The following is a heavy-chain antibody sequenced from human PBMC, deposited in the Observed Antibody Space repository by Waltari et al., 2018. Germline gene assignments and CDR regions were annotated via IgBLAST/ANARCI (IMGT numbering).Heavy chain of an antibody. CDR2: INHRGST. J-gene: IGHJ6*03. V-gene: IGHV4-34*01. D-gene: IGHD5-12*01. Sequence: QVQLQQWGAGLLKPSETLSLTCAVYGGSFSGYYWSWIRQPPGKGLEWMREINHRGSTNNNPALKSRVTISVDTSKNQFSLKLSSVTAADTAVYYCARGAEMATITGLGYYYYMDVWGKGTTVTVSS. CDR3: ARGAEMATITGLGYYYYMDV. CDR1: GGSFSGYY.